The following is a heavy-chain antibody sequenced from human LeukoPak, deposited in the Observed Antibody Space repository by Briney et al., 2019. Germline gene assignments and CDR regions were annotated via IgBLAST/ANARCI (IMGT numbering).Heavy chain of an antibody. CDR3: ARPAGGYWYYFDY. V-gene: IGHV4-31*03. Sequence: KPSETLSLTCTVSGGSISSGGYFWSWIRQHPGKDLEWIGYIYYTGSTYYNPSLKSRVAMSLDTSKNQFSLKLSSVTAADTAVYYCARPAGGYWYYFDYWGKGTRSPSPQ. J-gene: IGHJ4*02. D-gene: IGHD3-10*01. CDR1: GGSISSGGYF. CDR2: IYYTGST.